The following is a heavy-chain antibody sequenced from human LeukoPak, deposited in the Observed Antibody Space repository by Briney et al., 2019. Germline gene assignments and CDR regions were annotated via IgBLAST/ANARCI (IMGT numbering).Heavy chain of an antibody. CDR3: AREDTYYNILTGYNLYYFDY. CDR2: MSSSSSYI. CDR1: GFTFSSYT. J-gene: IGHJ4*02. D-gene: IGHD3-9*01. Sequence: KPGGSLRLSCAASGFTFSSYTVNWVRQAPGKGLEWVSSMSSSSSYIYYADSVKGRFTISRDNAKNSLYLQMNSLRAEDTAVYYCAREDTYYNILTGYNLYYFDYWGQGTLVTVSS. V-gene: IGHV3-21*01.